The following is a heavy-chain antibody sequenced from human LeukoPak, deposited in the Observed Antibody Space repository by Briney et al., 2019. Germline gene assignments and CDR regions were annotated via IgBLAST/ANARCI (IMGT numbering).Heavy chain of an antibody. J-gene: IGHJ3*02. CDR3: AKDRGDSSDYWSPFNI. Sequence: GGSLRLSCAASGFTVTSNYMFWVRQTPGKGLESVSSISGSGDFTYYADYVKGRFTISRDNSNNTLFLQMNSLRAEDTAVYYCAKDRGDSSDYWSPFNIWGQGTMITVSS. CDR1: GFTVTSNY. CDR2: ISGSGDFT. V-gene: IGHV3-23*01. D-gene: IGHD3-22*01.